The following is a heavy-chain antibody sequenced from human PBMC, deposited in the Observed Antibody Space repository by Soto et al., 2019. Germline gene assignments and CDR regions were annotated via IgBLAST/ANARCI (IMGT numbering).Heavy chain of an antibody. CDR2: ISARGGSL. CDR3: AIGSIENGAWVDS. CDR1: GFSFSSYA. D-gene: IGHD2-8*01. J-gene: IGHJ4*02. V-gene: IGHV3-23*01. Sequence: EVQLLESGGGLVQPGGSLRLSCAASGFSFSSYAMVWVRQAPGKGLEWVSVISARGGSLYFADSVKGWFTISRDTSKKVLSLELNRLRAEDTATYFCAIGSIENGAWVDSWGQGQLVVVSS.